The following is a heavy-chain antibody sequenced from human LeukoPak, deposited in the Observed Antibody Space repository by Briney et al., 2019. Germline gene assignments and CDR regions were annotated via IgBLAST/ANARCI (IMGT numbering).Heavy chain of an antibody. CDR2: IYTSGST. CDR3: ARGGAYDFWSGGNWFDP. J-gene: IGHJ5*02. CDR1: GGSISSGSYY. Sequence: PSETLSLTCTVSGGSISSGSYYWSWIRQPAGKGLEWIGRIYTSGSTNYNPSLKSRVTISVDTSKNQFSLKLSSVTAADTAVYYCARGGAYDFWSGGNWFDPWGQGTLVTVSS. V-gene: IGHV4-61*02. D-gene: IGHD3-3*01.